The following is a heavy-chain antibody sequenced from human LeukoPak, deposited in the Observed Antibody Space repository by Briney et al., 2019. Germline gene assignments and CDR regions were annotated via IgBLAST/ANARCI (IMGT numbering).Heavy chain of an antibody. Sequence: GASVKVSCKASGYTFTGYYMHWVRQSPGQGLEWMGWINPNSGGTNYAQKFQGRVTMTRDTSISTAYMELSRLRSDDTAVYYCARDSDYYDSRGYYYFDYWGQGTLVTVSS. J-gene: IGHJ4*02. V-gene: IGHV1-2*02. D-gene: IGHD3-22*01. CDR1: GYTFTGYY. CDR2: INPNSGGT. CDR3: ARDSDYYDSRGYYYFDY.